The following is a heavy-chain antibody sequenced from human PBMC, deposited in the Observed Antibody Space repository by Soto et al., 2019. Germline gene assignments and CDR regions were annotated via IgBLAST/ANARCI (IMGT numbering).Heavy chain of an antibody. Sequence: GGSLRLSCAASGYSLSSYDIHWVRQAPGKGLEWVALVPNRGSDTYYVASVKGRFTVSRDNSKNTAYLQMSSLRVEDTAVYFCAKGTVTQANSESDYYAMDVWGQGTTVTVSS. CDR3: AKGTVTQANSESDYYAMDV. J-gene: IGHJ6*02. CDR1: GYSLSSYD. V-gene: IGHV3-30*18. D-gene: IGHD4-17*01. CDR2: VPNRGSDT.